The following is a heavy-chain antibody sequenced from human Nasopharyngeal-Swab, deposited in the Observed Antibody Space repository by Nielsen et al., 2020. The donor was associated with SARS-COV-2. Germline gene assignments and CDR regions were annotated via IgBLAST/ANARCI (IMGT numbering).Heavy chain of an antibody. J-gene: IGHJ4*02. CDR3: ARLSGWYLSLAFDY. D-gene: IGHD6-19*01. Sequence: GGSLRLSYAASGFTFSSYRMNWVRQAPGKGLEWVSYISSSSSTIYYADSVKGRFTISRDNAKNSLYLQMNSLRDEDTAVYYCARLSGWYLSLAFDYWGQGTLVTVSS. CDR1: GFTFSSYR. V-gene: IGHV3-48*02. CDR2: ISSSSSTI.